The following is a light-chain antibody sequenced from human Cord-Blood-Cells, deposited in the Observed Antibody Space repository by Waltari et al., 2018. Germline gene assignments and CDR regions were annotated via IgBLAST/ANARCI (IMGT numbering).Light chain of an antibody. J-gene: IGKJ1*01. CDR3: QQYNSYSRT. V-gene: IGKV1-5*03. Sequence: DIQMTQSPSTLSTSVGDRVTITCRASQSISSWLAWYQQKPGKAPKLLIYKAFSLESGVPSRFIGCGSGTEFTLTISSLQPDDVATYYCQQYNSYSRTFGQGTKVEIK. CDR2: KAF. CDR1: QSISSW.